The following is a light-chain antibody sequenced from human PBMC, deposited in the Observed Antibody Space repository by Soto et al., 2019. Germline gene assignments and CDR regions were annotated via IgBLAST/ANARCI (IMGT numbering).Light chain of an antibody. CDR1: QRISTW. Sequence: DIQMTQSPSTLSASVGDRVTITCRASQRISTWLAWYQQKPGQAPKLLIYKASTLQTGVPSRFSGSGSGADFTLTISSLQPEDFGTYYCQQYTSYYTFGQGTKLEIK. CDR3: QQYTSYYT. V-gene: IGKV1-5*03. CDR2: KAS. J-gene: IGKJ2*01.